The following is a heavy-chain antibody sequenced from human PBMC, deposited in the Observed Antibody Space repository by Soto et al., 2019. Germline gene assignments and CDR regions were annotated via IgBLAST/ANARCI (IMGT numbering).Heavy chain of an antibody. V-gene: IGHV3-23*01. J-gene: IGHJ6*02. D-gene: IGHD3-3*01. CDR1: GFRLSKYT. Sequence: HPEGSLRLSCAASGFRLSKYTMNWVRQAPGKGLEWVSGISSSGGSTAYGDAVKGRFTISRDNSNNTLYLQMNSLRADDAAVYFCAKGHDFWTTYSYYYGMYVWGQGTTGTVSS. CDR3: AKGHDFWTTYSYYYGMYV. CDR2: ISSSGGST.